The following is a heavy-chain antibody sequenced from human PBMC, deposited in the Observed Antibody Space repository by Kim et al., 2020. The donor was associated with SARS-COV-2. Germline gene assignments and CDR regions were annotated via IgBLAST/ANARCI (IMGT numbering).Heavy chain of an antibody. D-gene: IGHD6-13*01. V-gene: IGHV4-34*01. J-gene: IGHJ3*02. CDR2: INHSGST. CDR1: GGSFSGYY. Sequence: SETLSLTCAVYGGSFSGYYWSWIRQPPGKGLEWIGEINHSGSTNYNPSLKSRVTISVDTSKNQFSLKLSSVTAADTAVYYCARGRPRKQQLVPFDIWGQGTMVTVSS. CDR3: ARGRPRKQQLVPFDI.